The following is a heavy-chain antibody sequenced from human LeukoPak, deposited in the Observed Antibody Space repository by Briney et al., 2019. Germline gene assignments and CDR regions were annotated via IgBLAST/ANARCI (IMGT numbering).Heavy chain of an antibody. CDR3: AKAPDVDIVATTAFDS. Sequence: GGSLRLSCAVSGRSVSSSYMTWVRQAPGKGLEWVSLIYSAGTTYYADSVKGRFTISRDNPKNTLYLQMNSLRAEDTAVYYCAKAPDVDIVATTAFDSWGQGTLVPVSS. V-gene: IGHV3-53*01. D-gene: IGHD5-12*01. CDR1: GRSVSSSY. J-gene: IGHJ4*02. CDR2: IYSAGTT.